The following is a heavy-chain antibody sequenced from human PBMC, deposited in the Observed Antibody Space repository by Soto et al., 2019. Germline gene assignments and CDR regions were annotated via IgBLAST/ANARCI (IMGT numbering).Heavy chain of an antibody. CDR1: GGSFSGYY. V-gene: IGHV4-59*08. CDR3: ARHSIAVAGTDAFDI. Sequence: SETLSLTCAVYGGSFSGYYWSWIRQPLGKGLEWIGYIYYSGSTNYNPSLKSRVTISVDTSKNQFSLKLSSVTAADTAVYYCARHSIAVAGTDAFDIWGQGTMVTVSS. D-gene: IGHD6-19*01. J-gene: IGHJ3*02. CDR2: IYYSGST.